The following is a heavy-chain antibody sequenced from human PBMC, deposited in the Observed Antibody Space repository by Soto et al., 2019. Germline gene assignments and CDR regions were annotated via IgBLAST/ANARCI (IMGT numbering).Heavy chain of an antibody. D-gene: IGHD5-18*01. CDR2: IYSGGST. CDR1: GVTVSSNY. CDR3: ARHGYNYGGGYFDY. J-gene: IGHJ4*02. V-gene: IGHV3-66*04. Sequence: EVQLVESGGGLVQPGGSLRLSCAASGVTVSSNYMSWVRQAPGKELEWVSVIYSGGSTYYADSVKGRFTISRDNSKNTLHLQMNSLRAEDTAVYYCARHGYNYGGGYFDYWGQGTLVTVSS.